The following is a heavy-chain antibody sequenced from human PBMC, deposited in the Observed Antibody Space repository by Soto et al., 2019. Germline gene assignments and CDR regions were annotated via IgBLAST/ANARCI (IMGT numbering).Heavy chain of an antibody. V-gene: IGHV3-48*03. CDR3: ARAYGSGSYYVWLDP. Sequence: GGSLRLSCAASGFTFSSYEMNWVRQAPGKGLEWVSYISSSGSTIYYADSVKGRFTISRDNAKNSLYLQMNSLRAEDTAVYYCARAYGSGSYYVWLDPWGQGTLVTVSS. CDR1: GFTFSSYE. D-gene: IGHD3-10*01. J-gene: IGHJ5*02. CDR2: ISSSGSTI.